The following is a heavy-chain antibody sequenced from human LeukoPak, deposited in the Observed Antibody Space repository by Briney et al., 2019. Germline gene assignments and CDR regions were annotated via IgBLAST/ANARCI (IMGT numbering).Heavy chain of an antibody. D-gene: IGHD2-21*02. CDR1: GFTFSSYG. Sequence: GRSLRLSCAASGFTFSSYGMHWVRQAPGKGLEWVAVISYDGSNKYYADSVKGRFTISRDNSKNTLYLQMNSLRAEDTAVYYCARSEVVVTAMTDYWGQGTLVTVSS. CDR3: ARSEVVVTAMTDY. CDR2: ISYDGSNK. V-gene: IGHV3-30*03. J-gene: IGHJ4*02.